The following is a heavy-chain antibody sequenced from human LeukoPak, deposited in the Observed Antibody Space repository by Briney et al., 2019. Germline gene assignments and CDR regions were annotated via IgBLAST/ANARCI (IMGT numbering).Heavy chain of an antibody. J-gene: IGHJ4*02. Sequence: ASVTVSFKSSGYTFTSYGISWVRQAPGQGLEWMGWISAYNGNTNYAQKLQGRVTMTTDTSTSTAYMELRSLRSDDTAVYYCATDQGYNPPPGFDYWGQGTLVTVSS. CDR3: ATDQGYNPPPGFDY. CDR1: GYTFTSYG. D-gene: IGHD5-24*01. CDR2: ISAYNGNT. V-gene: IGHV1-18*01.